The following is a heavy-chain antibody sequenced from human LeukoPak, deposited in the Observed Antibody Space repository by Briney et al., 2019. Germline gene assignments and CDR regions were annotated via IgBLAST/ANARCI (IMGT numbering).Heavy chain of an antibody. J-gene: IGHJ4*02. V-gene: IGHV3-21*01. CDR1: GFTFSSYS. D-gene: IGHD5-24*01. CDR2: ISSSSSYI. Sequence: GGSLRLSCAASGFTFSSYSMNWVRQAPGKGLEWVSSISSSSSYIYYADSVKGRFTISRDNSKNTLYLQMNSLRAEDTAVYYCAREQGLEMAKMGCFDYWGQGTLVTVSS. CDR3: AREQGLEMAKMGCFDY.